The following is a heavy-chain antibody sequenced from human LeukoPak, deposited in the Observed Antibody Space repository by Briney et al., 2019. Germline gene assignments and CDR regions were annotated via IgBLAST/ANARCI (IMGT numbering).Heavy chain of an antibody. CDR2: IKEDGSEK. CDR1: GFTFSNAW. CDR3: AKGVDV. V-gene: IGHV3-7*01. J-gene: IGHJ6*04. Sequence: PGGSLRLSCVASGFTFSNAWMNWVRQTPGKGLEWVANIKEDGSEKYYVDSVKGRFTISRDNAKNSLFLQMNSLRAEDTAVYYCAKGVDVWGKGTTVTVSS.